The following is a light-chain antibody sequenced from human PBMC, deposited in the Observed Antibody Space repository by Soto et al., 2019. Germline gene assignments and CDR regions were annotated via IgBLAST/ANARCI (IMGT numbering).Light chain of an antibody. Sequence: SYELTQPPSVSVSLGQMARITCSGEALPKKYAYWYQQKPGQFPVLVINKDSERPSGIPERFSGSSSGTIVTLTISGVQAEDEADYYCLSADSSGTYVLGTGTKLTVL. CDR1: ALPKKY. V-gene: IGLV3-16*01. CDR2: KDS. J-gene: IGLJ1*01. CDR3: LSADSSGTYV.